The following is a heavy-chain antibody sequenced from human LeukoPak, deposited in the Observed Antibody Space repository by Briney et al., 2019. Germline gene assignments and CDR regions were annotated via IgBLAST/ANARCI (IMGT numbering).Heavy chain of an antibody. CDR3: ARTRNSGSYLGYYYYYYMDV. CDR1: GGSISSYY. J-gene: IGHJ6*03. V-gene: IGHV4-59*01. D-gene: IGHD1-26*01. Sequence: SETLSLTCTVSGGSISSYYWSWIRQPPGKGLEWIGYIYYSGSTNYNPSLKSRVTISVDTSKNQFSLKLSSVTAADTAVYYCARTRNSGSYLGYYYYYYMDVWGKGTTVTVSS. CDR2: IYYSGST.